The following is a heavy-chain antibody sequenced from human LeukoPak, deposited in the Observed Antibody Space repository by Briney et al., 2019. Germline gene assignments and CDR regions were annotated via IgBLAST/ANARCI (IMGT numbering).Heavy chain of an antibody. CDR2: ISGSGGST. CDR3: AKDLHYNDGRWEFDP. CDR1: GFTFSSYA. D-gene: IGHD5-24*01. Sequence: GGSLRLSCAASGFTFSSYAMTWVRQAPGKGLEWVSTISGSGGSTYYADSVKGRFTISRDNSKNTVYLQMNSLRDEDTAIYYCAKDLHYNDGRWEFDPWGQGTLVTVSS. J-gene: IGHJ5*02. V-gene: IGHV3-23*01.